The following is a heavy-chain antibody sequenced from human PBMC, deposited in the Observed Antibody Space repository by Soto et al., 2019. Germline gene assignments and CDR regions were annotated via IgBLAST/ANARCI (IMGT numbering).Heavy chain of an antibody. CDR2: IYYSGST. D-gene: IGHD3-22*01. J-gene: IGHJ4*02. CDR1: GGSISSGDYY. Sequence: SETLSLTCSVSGGSISSGDYYWNWIRQPPGKGLEWIGHIYYSGSTYYNSSLKSRVTISVDTSKNQFSLKLSSVTAADTAVYYCARQDTSGYAFDYWGQGTLVTVSS. V-gene: IGHV4-30-4*01. CDR3: ARQDTSGYAFDY.